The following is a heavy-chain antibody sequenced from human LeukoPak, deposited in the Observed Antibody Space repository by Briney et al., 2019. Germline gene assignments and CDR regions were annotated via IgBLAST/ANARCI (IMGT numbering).Heavy chain of an antibody. V-gene: IGHV1-3*01. D-gene: IGHD6-6*01. CDR2: INASNGNT. CDR3: AKSIAARDPKGMDV. J-gene: IGHJ6*02. Sequence: ASVKVSCKASGYTFTSYAMHWVRQAPGQRLEWMGWINASNGNTKYSQKFQGRVTITADESTSTAYMELSSLRSEDTAVYYCAKSIAARDPKGMDVWGQGTTVTVSS. CDR1: GYTFTSYA.